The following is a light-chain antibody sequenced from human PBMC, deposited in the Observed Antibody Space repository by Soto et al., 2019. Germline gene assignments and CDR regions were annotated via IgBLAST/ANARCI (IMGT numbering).Light chain of an antibody. CDR2: WAS. CDR3: HQYYSTSLT. CDR1: QSVLYASNIKNY. J-gene: IGKJ4*01. V-gene: IGKV4-1*01. Sequence: DIVMTQSPDSLAVPLGERATINCKSSQSVLYASNIKNYLAWYQQKPGQPPKLLIYWASTRESGVPDRFSGSGSGTDFTLTISSLQAEDVAVYYGHQYYSTSLTFGGGTKVEIK.